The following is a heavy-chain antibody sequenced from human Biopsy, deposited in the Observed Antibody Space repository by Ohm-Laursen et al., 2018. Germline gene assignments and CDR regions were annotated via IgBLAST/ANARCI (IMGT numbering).Heavy chain of an antibody. V-gene: IGHV1-46*01. CDR2: INPGGGGT. CDR1: ENPFSTHY. J-gene: IGHJ4*02. CDR3: ATSRSGRALGDS. Sequence: ASVKVSCKVAENPFSTHYIHWVRQAPGQGLEWVGGINPGGGGTNYTQKFQDRVTVTRDTSTSAVYMELTDLLSEDTAVYYCATSRSGRALGDSWGQGTLVTVSS. D-gene: IGHD6-19*01.